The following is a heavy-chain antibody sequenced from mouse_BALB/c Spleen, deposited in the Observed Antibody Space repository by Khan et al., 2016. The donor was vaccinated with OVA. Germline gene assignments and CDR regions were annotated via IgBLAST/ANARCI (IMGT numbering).Heavy chain of an antibody. CDR1: GDSITSGY. CDR3: ACELRGFAY. V-gene: IGHV3-8*02. D-gene: IGHD1-1*01. Sequence: EVQLQESGPSLVKPSQTLSLTCSVTGDSITSGYWNWIRKFPGHKLEYMGYISYSGNSNYNPSLKSRISVTRDTYKTQYYHQLNSGTTADTAAYSWACELRGFAYWGQGTLVTVSA. CDR2: ISYSGNS. J-gene: IGHJ3*01.